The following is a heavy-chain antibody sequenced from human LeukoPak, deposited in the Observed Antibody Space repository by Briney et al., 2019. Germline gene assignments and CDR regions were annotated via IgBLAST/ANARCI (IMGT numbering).Heavy chain of an antibody. V-gene: IGHV3-30*18. Sequence: PGRSLRLSCVASGFTFSSYGMHWVRQAPGKGLEWVAVISNDGSNKYYADSVKGRFTISRDNSKNTLYLQVNSLRAEDTAVYYCAKDFARLNYYGSAYFDYWGQGTLVSVSS. CDR3: AKDFARLNYYGSAYFDY. J-gene: IGHJ4*02. CDR2: ISNDGSNK. CDR1: GFTFSSYG. D-gene: IGHD3-10*01.